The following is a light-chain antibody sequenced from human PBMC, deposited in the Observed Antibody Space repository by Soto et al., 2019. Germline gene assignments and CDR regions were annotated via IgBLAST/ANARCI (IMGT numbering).Light chain of an antibody. CDR2: DAS. Sequence: EIVLTQSPATLSLSPGERATLSCRASQSVSNYLAWYQQKPGQAPRRRIYDASNRATGIPARFSGSGSGTDFTLTNSSLEPEDFEVYYCQQRSNWPRFTFGQGTKVEIK. J-gene: IGKJ2*01. CDR1: QSVSNY. V-gene: IGKV3-11*01. CDR3: QQRSNWPRFT.